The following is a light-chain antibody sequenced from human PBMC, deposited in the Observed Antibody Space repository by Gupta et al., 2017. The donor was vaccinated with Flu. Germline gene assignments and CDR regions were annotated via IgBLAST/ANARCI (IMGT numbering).Light chain of an antibody. J-gene: IGKJ4*01. Sequence: EIVMTHSPGTLSASPGARVIVSCRASQSVSSKVAWYQQKAGQAPRLLISDASIRATDIPARFIGSGCGTEFTLIISSRQSEDFAVYYCQQYNDWPPLTFGGGTKVEVK. CDR2: DAS. CDR3: QQYNDWPPLT. CDR1: QSVSSK. V-gene: IGKV3-15*01.